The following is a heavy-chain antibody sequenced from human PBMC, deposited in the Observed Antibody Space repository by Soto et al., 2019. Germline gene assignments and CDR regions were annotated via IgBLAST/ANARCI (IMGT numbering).Heavy chain of an antibody. CDR2: ISAYNGNT. V-gene: IGHV1-18*01. Sequence: QAPGQGLEWMGWISAYNGNTNYAQKLQGRVTMTTDTSTSTAYMELRSLRSDDTAVYYCAXXXXXXXFDYWGQGTLVTAPQ. CDR3: AXXXXXXXFDY. J-gene: IGHJ4*02.